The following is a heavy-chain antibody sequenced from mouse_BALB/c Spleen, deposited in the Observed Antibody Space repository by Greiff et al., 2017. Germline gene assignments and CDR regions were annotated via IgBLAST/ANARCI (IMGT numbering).Heavy chain of an antibody. CDR1: GFSLTSYD. V-gene: IGHV2-9-2*01. CDR2: IWTGGGT. D-gene: IGHD2-1*01. CDR3: VRRDGTYWYFDV. Sequence: VQLQESGPGLVAPSQSLSITCTVSGFSLTSYDISWIRQPPGKGLEWLGVIWTGGGTNYNSAFMSRLSISKDNSKSQVFLKMNSLQTDDTAIYYCVRRDGTYWYFDVWGAGTTVTVSS. J-gene: IGHJ1*01.